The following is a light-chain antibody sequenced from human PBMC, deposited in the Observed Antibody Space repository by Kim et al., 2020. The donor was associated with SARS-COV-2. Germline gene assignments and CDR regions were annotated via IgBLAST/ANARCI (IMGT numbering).Light chain of an antibody. CDR3: QQYGSSPQT. CDR2: GAS. Sequence: PPGERATPSRRASQSVSSSYLAWYQQKPGQAPRLLIYGASSRATGIPDRFSGSGSGTDFTLTISRLEPEDFAVYYCQQYGSSPQTFGQGTKVDIK. CDR1: QSVSSSY. J-gene: IGKJ1*01. V-gene: IGKV3-20*01.